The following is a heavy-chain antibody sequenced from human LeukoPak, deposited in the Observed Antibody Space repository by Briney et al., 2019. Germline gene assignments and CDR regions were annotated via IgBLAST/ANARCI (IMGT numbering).Heavy chain of an antibody. CDR3: ARDCIGCHGFDY. V-gene: IGHV1-18*04. D-gene: IGHD2-15*01. J-gene: IGHJ4*02. CDR2: VSAYADDT. CDR1: GYTFTNYG. Sequence: ASVKVSCKASGYTFTNYGISWVRQAPGQGLEWMGWVSAYADDTNYVQKFQGRITMTTDTFTSTAYVELRSLRSDDTAVYYCARDCIGCHGFDYWGQGTLVAVSS.